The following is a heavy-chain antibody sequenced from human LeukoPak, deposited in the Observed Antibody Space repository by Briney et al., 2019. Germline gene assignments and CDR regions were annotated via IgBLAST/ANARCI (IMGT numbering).Heavy chain of an antibody. J-gene: IGHJ5*02. CDR2: IYYSGST. Sequence: SEALSLTCTVSGGSISSYYWSWIRQPPGKGLEWIGYIYYSGSTNYNPSLKSRVTISVDTSKNQFSLKLSSVTAADTAVYYCARDKGMKGYCSSTSCSPNWFDPWGQGTLVTVSS. D-gene: IGHD2-2*01. CDR3: ARDKGMKGYCSSTSCSPNWFDP. CDR1: GGSISSYY. V-gene: IGHV4-59*12.